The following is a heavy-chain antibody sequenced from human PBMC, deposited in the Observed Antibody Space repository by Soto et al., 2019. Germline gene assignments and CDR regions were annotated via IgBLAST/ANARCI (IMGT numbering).Heavy chain of an antibody. J-gene: IGHJ3*02. CDR1: GFTFSSYG. CDR3: ARDYYYDSSGYYYYDAFDI. V-gene: IGHV3-30*03. D-gene: IGHD3-22*01. CDR2: ISYDGSNK. Sequence: PGGSLRLSSAASGFTFSSYGMHWVRQAPGKGLEWVAVISYDGSNKYYADSVKGRFTISRDNSKNTLYLQMNSLRAEDTAVYYCARDYYYDSSGYYYYDAFDIWGQGTMVTVS.